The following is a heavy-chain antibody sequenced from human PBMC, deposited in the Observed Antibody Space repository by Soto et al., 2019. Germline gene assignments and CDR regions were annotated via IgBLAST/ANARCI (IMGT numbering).Heavy chain of an antibody. Sequence: PGGSLRLSCAASGFTFSSYGMHWVRQAPGKGLEWVAVISYDGSNKYYADSVKGRFTISRDNSKNTLYLQMNSLRAEDTAVYYCARDLSYAYGMDVWGQGTTVTVSS. CDR1: GFTFSSYG. J-gene: IGHJ6*02. D-gene: IGHD3-10*01. V-gene: IGHV3-30*03. CDR3: ARDLSYAYGMDV. CDR2: ISYDGSNK.